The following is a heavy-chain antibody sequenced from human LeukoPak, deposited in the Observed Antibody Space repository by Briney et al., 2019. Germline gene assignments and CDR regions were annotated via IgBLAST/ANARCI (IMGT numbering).Heavy chain of an antibody. Sequence: GGSLRLSCAVSGITLSNYGMTWVRQAPGKGLEWVAGISDTGGRTNYADSMKGRFTISRDNPKNTLYLQMNSLRAEDTAVYFCAKRGVVIRVILVGFHKEAYYFDSWAREPWSPSPQ. J-gene: IGHJ4*02. CDR2: ISDTGGRT. CDR1: GITLSNYG. D-gene: IGHD3-22*01. V-gene: IGHV3-23*01. CDR3: AKRGVVIRVILVGFHKEAYYFDS.